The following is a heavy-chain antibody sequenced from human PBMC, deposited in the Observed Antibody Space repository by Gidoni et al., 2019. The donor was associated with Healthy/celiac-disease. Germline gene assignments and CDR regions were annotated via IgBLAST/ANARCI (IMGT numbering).Heavy chain of an antibody. J-gene: IGHJ2*01. D-gene: IGHD5-12*01. CDR1: GFSLSTSGVG. Sequence: QITLKESGPTLVKPTQTLTLTCTFSGFSLSTSGVGVGWIRQPPGKALEWLALVSWDDDKRYSPSLKSGLTITKDTSKNQVVLTMTNMDPVDTATYYCAHLTRWLQFHWYFDLWGRGTLVTVSS. CDR3: AHLTRWLQFHWYFDL. CDR2: VSWDDDK. V-gene: IGHV2-5*02.